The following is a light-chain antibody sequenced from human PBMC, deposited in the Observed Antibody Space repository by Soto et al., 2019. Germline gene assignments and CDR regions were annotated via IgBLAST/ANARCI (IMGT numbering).Light chain of an antibody. J-gene: IGKJ1*01. CDR1: QSVNSN. CDR2: GAS. V-gene: IGKV3-15*01. CDR3: QHYNTWPWT. Sequence: EIVLTQSPGTLSVSPGERATLSCWASQSVNSNLAWYQQKLGQAPRVLIYGASTRATGIPARVSGSGSETEFILTISSLQSEDSATYYCQHYNTWPWTFGQGTKVDIK.